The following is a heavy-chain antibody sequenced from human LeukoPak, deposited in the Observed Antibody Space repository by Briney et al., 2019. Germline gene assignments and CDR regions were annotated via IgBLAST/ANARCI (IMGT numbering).Heavy chain of an antibody. CDR2: INPNSGGT. J-gene: IGHJ5*02. Sequence: GASVKVSCKASGYTFTGYYMHWVRQAPGQGLEWMGRINPNSGGTNYAQKFQGRVTMTRDTSISTAYMELSRLRSDDTAVYYCARGSLGRYCSGGSCPSNWFDPWGQGTLVTVSP. D-gene: IGHD2-15*01. CDR3: ARGSLGRYCSGGSCPSNWFDP. V-gene: IGHV1-2*06. CDR1: GYTFTGYY.